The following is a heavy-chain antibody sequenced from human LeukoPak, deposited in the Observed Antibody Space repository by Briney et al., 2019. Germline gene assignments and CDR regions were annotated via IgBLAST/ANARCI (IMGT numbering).Heavy chain of an antibody. CDR3: ANDPHDYGDYVA. D-gene: IGHD4-17*01. CDR2: ISPTGSTT. Sequence: GGSLRLSCAASGFSFSGHWMHWARQLPGKGLVWVSRISPTGSTTSYADSVKGRFTVSRDNSKNTLYLQMNSLRAEDTAVYYCANDPHDYGDYVAWGQGTLVTVSS. CDR1: GFSFSGHW. J-gene: IGHJ5*02. V-gene: IGHV3-74*01.